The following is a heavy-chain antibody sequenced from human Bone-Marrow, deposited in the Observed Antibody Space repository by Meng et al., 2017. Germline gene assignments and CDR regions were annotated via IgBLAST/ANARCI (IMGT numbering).Heavy chain of an antibody. D-gene: IGHD3-9*01. J-gene: IGHJ3*02. CDR2: INHSGST. CDR3: ASAPINYDQLTGYYSGAFDI. CDR1: GGSFSGYY. V-gene: IGHV4-34*01. Sequence: GSLRLSCAVYGGSFSGYYWSWIRQPPGKGLEWIGEINHSGSTNYNPSLKSRVTISVDTSKNQFSLKLSAVAAADTAVYYCASAPINYDQLTGYYSGAFDIWGPGTMVTVSS.